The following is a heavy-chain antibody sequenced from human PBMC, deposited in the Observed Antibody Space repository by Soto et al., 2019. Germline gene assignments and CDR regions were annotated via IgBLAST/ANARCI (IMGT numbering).Heavy chain of an antibody. Sequence: EMPLVESGGGLVQPGGSLRLSCAASGFTFSSYWMHWVRQAPGKGLVWVSRMNSDGSDTYYADSVKGRFTISKDNARNTVYLQMNSLRVEDTAVYYCAREGMGFSNWFDPRGQGTLVTVSS. CDR3: AREGMGFSNWFDP. V-gene: IGHV3-74*01. D-gene: IGHD2-8*01. CDR1: GFTFSSYW. CDR2: MNSDGSDT. J-gene: IGHJ5*02.